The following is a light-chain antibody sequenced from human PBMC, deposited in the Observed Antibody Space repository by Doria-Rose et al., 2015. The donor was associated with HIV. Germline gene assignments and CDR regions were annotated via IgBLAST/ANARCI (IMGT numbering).Light chain of an antibody. CDR3: QQYYTTPMYT. CDR1: QDISNS. Sequence: ITCRASQDISNSLAWYQQIPGKAPKLLVYGASRLETGVPSSFSGSGSGTDYTLTISSLQPEDFATYYCQQYYTTPMYTFGQGTKLEIK. V-gene: IGKV1-NL1*01. CDR2: GAS. J-gene: IGKJ2*01.